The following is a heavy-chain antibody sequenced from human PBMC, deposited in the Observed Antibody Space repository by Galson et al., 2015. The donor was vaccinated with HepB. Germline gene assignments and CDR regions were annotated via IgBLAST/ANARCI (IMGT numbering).Heavy chain of an antibody. D-gene: IGHD4-17*01. CDR2: VDPEDGET. Sequence: VKVSCKVSGYTFTDYYMHWVQQAPGKGLEWMGLVDPEDGETIYAEKFQGRVTITADTSTDTAYMELSSLRSEDTAVYYCATNSPRVGLRKVYYYYYMDVWGKGTTVTVSS. J-gene: IGHJ6*03. CDR1: GYTFTDYY. CDR3: ATNSPRVGLRKVYYYYYMDV. V-gene: IGHV1-69-2*01.